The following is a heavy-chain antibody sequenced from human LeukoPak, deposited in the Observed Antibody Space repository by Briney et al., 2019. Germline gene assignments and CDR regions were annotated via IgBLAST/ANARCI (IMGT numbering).Heavy chain of an antibody. Sequence: PGGSLRLSCTVSGFTVSSNSMSWVRQAPGKGLEWVSFIYSGGNTHYSDSVKGRFTISRDNAKNSLYLQMNSLRAEDTAVYYCARADSSIAARLSRSSIFNYYYYMDVWGKGTTVTVSS. J-gene: IGHJ6*03. CDR3: ARADSSIAARLSRSSIFNYYYYMDV. V-gene: IGHV3-53*01. D-gene: IGHD6-6*01. CDR2: IYSGGNT. CDR1: GFTVSSNS.